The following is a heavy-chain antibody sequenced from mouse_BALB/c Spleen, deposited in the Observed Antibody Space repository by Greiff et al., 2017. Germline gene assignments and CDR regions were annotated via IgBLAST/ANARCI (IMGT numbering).Heavy chain of an antibody. CDR3: TRGGYRYEAWFAY. CDR2: IYPGSGST. J-gene: IGHJ3*01. V-gene: IGHV1S22*01. Sequence: LQQPGSELVRPGASVKLSCKASGYTFTSYWMHWVKQRPGQGLEWIGNIYPGSGSTNYDEKFKSKATLTVDTSSSTAYMQLSSLTSEDSAVYYCTRGGYRYEAWFAYWGQGTLVTVSA. CDR1: GYTFTSYW. D-gene: IGHD2-14*01.